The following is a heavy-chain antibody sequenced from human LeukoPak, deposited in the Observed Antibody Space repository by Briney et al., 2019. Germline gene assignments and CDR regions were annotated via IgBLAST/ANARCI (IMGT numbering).Heavy chain of an antibody. V-gene: IGHV4-34*01. CDR2: INHSGST. D-gene: IGHD3-9*01. CDR3: ARVYYDILTGYSRGRYFDY. Sequence: SETLSLTCAVYGGSFSGYYWSWIRQPPGEGLEWIGEINHSGSTNYNPSLKSRVTISVDTSKNQFSLKLSSVTAADTAVYYCARVYYDILTGYSRGRYFDYWGQGTLVTVSS. CDR1: GGSFSGYY. J-gene: IGHJ4*02.